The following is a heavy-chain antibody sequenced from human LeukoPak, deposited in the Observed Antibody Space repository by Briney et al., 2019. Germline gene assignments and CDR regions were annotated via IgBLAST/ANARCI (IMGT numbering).Heavy chain of an antibody. Sequence: ASVKVSCKASGYTFTSYAMNWVRQAPGQGLEWMGWIIAYNGNTNYAQKFQGRVTITADKSTSTAYMELSSLRSEDTAVYYCARVEVRGVYGWFDPWGQGTLVTVSS. J-gene: IGHJ5*02. CDR1: GYTFTSYA. D-gene: IGHD3-10*01. CDR2: IIAYNGNT. V-gene: IGHV1-3*01. CDR3: ARVEVRGVYGWFDP.